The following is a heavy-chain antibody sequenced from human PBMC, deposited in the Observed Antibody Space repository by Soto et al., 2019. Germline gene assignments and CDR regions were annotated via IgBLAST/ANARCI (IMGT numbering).Heavy chain of an antibody. Sequence: QVQLVEAGGGVVQPGESLRLSCATSGFTLRNFAMHLVRQTPGKGLEWVAIISPDGSTKSYTGSVKGRFSISSDNSRNTLYLHMYTLRVVDVGVFYCARESSSGIYLDHWGQGTLVTVSS. V-gene: IGHV3-30*10. CDR2: ISPDGSTK. J-gene: IGHJ4*02. D-gene: IGHD6-19*01. CDR1: GFTLRNFA. CDR3: ARESSSGIYLDH.